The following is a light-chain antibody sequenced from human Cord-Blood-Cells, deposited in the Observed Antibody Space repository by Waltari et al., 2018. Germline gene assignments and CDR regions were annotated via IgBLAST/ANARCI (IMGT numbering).Light chain of an antibody. CDR2: EVS. CDR1: SSDVGGYNY. J-gene: IGLJ1*01. Sequence: QSALTQPPSASGSPGQSVTISCTGTSSDVGGYNYVSWYPQHPGKAPKLMIYEVSKRPSGVPDRFSCSKSGNTASLTGSGLQAEDEADYYCSSYAGSNNYVFGTGTKVTVL. CDR3: SSYAGSNNYV. V-gene: IGLV2-8*01.